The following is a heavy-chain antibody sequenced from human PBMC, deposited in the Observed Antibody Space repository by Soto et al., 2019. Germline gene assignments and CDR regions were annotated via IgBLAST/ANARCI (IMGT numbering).Heavy chain of an antibody. D-gene: IGHD1-26*01. V-gene: IGHV6-1*01. Sequence: SQTLSLTCAITGDSVSSNSAGWSWVRQSPSRGLEWLGRTYYRSKWYYEYAVSVRGRITIDPDTSKNQYSLQLNSVTPEDTAVYFCARGEQYSGRIFDYWGQGTLVTVSS. CDR1: GDSVSSNSAG. CDR3: ARGEQYSGRIFDY. CDR2: TYYRSKWYY. J-gene: IGHJ4*01.